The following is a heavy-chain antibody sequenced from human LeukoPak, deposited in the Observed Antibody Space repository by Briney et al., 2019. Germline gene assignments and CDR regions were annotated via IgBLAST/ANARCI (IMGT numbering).Heavy chain of an antibody. CDR1: GFTFSGYA. CDR2: ISDRGGST. V-gene: IGHV3-23*01. Sequence: GGPLRLSCAASGFTFSGYAMSGARRAPGRGLEGVSPISDRGGSTYNADSVKGQFTISRDNSKNTLYLHLNSLRVEDTAVYYCVKSYYTTWYAPFDDGGQGALVTVSS. J-gene: IGHJ4*02. CDR3: VKSYYTTWYAPFDD. D-gene: IGHD3-10*01.